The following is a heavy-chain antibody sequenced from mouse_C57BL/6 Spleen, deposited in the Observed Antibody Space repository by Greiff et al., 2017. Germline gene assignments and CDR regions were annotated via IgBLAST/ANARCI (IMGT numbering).Heavy chain of an antibody. CDR1: GYAFSSSW. CDR3: ARFITTVVATCDY. CDR2: IYPGDGDT. D-gene: IGHD1-1*01. J-gene: IGHJ2*01. V-gene: IGHV1-82*01. Sequence: QVQLKESGPELVQPGASVKISCKASGYAFSSSWMNWVKQRPGKGLEWIGRIYPGDGDTNYNGKFKGKATLTADNSSSTSYMQLSSLTSEDSAVYFCARFITTVVATCDYWGQGTTLTVSS.